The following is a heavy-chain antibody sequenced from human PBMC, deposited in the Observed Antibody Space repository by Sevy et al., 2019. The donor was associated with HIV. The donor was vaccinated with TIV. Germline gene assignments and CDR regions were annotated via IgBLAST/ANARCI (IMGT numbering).Heavy chain of an antibody. CDR1: GYSISSGYY. V-gene: IGHV4-38-2*02. CDR2: IYHGGST. D-gene: IGHD2-15*01. CDR3: AREYCSGGSCYSNWFDP. J-gene: IGHJ5*02. Sequence: SETLSLTCAVSGYSISSGYYWGWIRQPPGKGLEWIGSIYHGGSTYYNPSLKSRVTISVDTSKNQFSLKLSSVTAADTAVYYCAREYCSGGSCYSNWFDPWGQGTLVTVSS.